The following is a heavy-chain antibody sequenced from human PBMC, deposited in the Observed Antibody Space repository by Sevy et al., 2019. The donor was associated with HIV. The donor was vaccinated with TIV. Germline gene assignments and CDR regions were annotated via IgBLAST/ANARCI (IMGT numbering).Heavy chain of an antibody. CDR1: GFTFSDYY. V-gene: IGHV3-11*06. CDR2: ISSSSSYT. J-gene: IGHJ6*03. D-gene: IGHD2-2*01. Sequence: GGSLRLSCAASGFTFSDYYMSWIRQAPGKGLEWVSYISSSSSYTNYADSVKGRFTISRDNAKNSLYLQMNSLRAEDTAVYYCAGAKCSSNSCYYYYYYYMDVWGKGTTVTVSS. CDR3: AGAKCSSNSCYYYYYYYMDV.